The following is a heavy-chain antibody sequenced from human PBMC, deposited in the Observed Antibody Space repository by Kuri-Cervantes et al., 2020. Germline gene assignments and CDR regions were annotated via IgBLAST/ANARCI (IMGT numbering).Heavy chain of an antibody. CDR3: ARGDNYDILTGYSYNWFDP. Sequence: GESLKISCAASGFTFSSYWMSWVRQAPGKGLEWVANIKQDGSEKYYVDSVKGRFTISRDNAKNSLYLQVNSLRDEDTAVYYCARGDNYDILTGYSYNWFDPWGQGTLVTVSS. V-gene: IGHV3-7*01. D-gene: IGHD3-9*01. CDR2: IKQDGSEK. CDR1: GFTFSSYW. J-gene: IGHJ5*02.